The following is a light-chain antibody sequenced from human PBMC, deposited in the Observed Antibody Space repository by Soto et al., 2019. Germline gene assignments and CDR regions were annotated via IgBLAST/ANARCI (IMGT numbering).Light chain of an antibody. V-gene: IGLV1-44*01. J-gene: IGLJ2*01. CDR2: SNN. Sequence: QSVLTQPPSASGTPGQRGTISCSGSSSNIGSNTVNWYQQLPGTAPKLLIDSNNQRPSGVPDRFSGSKSGTSASLAISGLQSADESDYYCAAWDDSLNGVVFGGGTKLTVL. CDR3: AAWDDSLNGVV. CDR1: SSNIGSNT.